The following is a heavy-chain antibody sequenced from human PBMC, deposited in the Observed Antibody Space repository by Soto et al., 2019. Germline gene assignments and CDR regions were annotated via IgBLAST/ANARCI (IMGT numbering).Heavy chain of an antibody. Sequence: GGSLRLSCVGSGFTFSNYGMHWVRQPPGKGLEWVALISDGGDKRYYADSVRGRLIISRDNSKDTLYLQMNSLGPDDTAVYFCAKARVRIVGANSFDYWGQGAPVTV. CDR1: GFTFSNYG. D-gene: IGHD1-26*01. CDR3: AKARVRIVGANSFDY. CDR2: ISDGGDKR. J-gene: IGHJ4*02. V-gene: IGHV3-30*18.